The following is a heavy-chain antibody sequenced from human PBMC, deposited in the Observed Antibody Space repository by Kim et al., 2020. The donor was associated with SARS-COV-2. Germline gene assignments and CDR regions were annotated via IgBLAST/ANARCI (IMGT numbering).Heavy chain of an antibody. CDR2: IIPIFGTA. Sequence: SVKVSCKASGGTFSSYAISWVRQAPGQGLEWMGGIIPIFGTANYAQKFQGRVTITADESTSTAYMELSSLRSEDTAVYYCARDGIAAAGTVEESHPLNWFDPWGQGTLVTVSS. D-gene: IGHD6-13*01. CDR1: GGTFSSYA. V-gene: IGHV1-69*13. CDR3: ARDGIAAAGTVEESHPLNWFDP. J-gene: IGHJ5*02.